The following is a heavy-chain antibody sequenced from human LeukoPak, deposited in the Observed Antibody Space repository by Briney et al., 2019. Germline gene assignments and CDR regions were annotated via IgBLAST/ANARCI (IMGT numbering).Heavy chain of an antibody. CDR2: IRYTGGT. J-gene: IGHJ4*02. V-gene: IGHV4-59*12. D-gene: IGHD3-10*01. Sequence: SETLSLTCSVSTGSLSTYWWSWIRQSPGKGLEWIGFIRYTGGTLYNPSLKSRVTLSVDVSKSQFSLSLTSATTADTAVYYCARTGSSGSFSDFWGQGTLVTVSS. CDR1: TGSLSTYW. CDR3: ARTGSSGSFSDF.